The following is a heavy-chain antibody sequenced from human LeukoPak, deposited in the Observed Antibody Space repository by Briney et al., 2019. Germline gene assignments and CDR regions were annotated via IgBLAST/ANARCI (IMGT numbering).Heavy chain of an antibody. V-gene: IGHV1-8*01. CDR1: GYTFTNYD. CDR2: MNPNSGKT. CDR3: ARVFWGETYYFDY. D-gene: IGHD3-16*01. Sequence: ASVKVSCKASGYTFTNYDISWVRQATGQGLEWMGYMNPNSGKTEYAQNFQGRVSMTWDTAITTAYMDLSGLTRDDTAIYYCARVFWGETYYFDYWGQGTLVTVSS. J-gene: IGHJ4*02.